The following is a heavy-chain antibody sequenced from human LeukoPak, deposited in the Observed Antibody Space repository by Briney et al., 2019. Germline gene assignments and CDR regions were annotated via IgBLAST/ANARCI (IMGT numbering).Heavy chain of an antibody. J-gene: IGHJ4*02. CDR2: IIPSFGTA. Sequence: GASVKVSCKASGATFSSYAISWVRQAPGQGLEWMGGIIPSFGTANYAQKFQGRVTITADESTSTAYMELSSLRSEDTAVYYCARVERAYDILTGYQGKYYFDYWGQGTLVTVSS. D-gene: IGHD3-9*01. CDR1: GATFSSYA. V-gene: IGHV1-69*13. CDR3: ARVERAYDILTGYQGKYYFDY.